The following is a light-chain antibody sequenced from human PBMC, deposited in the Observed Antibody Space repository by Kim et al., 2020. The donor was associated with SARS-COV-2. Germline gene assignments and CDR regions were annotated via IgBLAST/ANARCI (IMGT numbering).Light chain of an antibody. Sequence: NFMLTQPHSVSESPGKTVTISCTRSSGSIASNYVQWYQQRPGSSPIVLIYEDDQRPYGVPDRFSGSIDSSSYFASLSISGLKTEDDADYYCQSYDSDTPWVFGGGTQVTVL. CDR1: SGSIASNY. CDR2: EDD. V-gene: IGLV6-57*01. CDR3: QSYDSDTPWV. J-gene: IGLJ3*02.